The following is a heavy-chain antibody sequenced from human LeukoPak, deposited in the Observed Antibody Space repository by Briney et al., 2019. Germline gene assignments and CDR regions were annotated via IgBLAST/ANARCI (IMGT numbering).Heavy chain of an antibody. J-gene: IGHJ6*03. CDR1: GGSISSYY. V-gene: IGHV4-59*12. D-gene: IGHD2-2*01. CDR3: ARGAPPDIVVVPAAIYYYYMDV. Sequence: SETLSLTCTVSGGSISSYYWSWIRQPPGKGLEWIGYIYYSGSTNYNPSLKSRVTISVDTSKNQFSLKLSSVTAADTAVYYCARGAPPDIVVVPAAIYYYYMDVWGKGTTVTVSS. CDR2: IYYSGST.